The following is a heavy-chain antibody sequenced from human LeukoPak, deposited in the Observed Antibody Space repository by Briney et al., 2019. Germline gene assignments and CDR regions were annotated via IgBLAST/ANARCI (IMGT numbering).Heavy chain of an antibody. CDR2: ISWNSGSI. CDR1: GFTFDDYA. J-gene: IGHJ4*02. Sequence: GGSLRLSCAASGFTFDDYAMHWVRQAPGKGLEWVSGISWNSGSIGYADSVKGRFTISRDNAKNSLYLQMNSLRAEDTAVYYCARWVTTVITVDYWGQGTLVTVSS. D-gene: IGHD4-11*01. CDR3: ARWVTTVITVDY. V-gene: IGHV3-9*01.